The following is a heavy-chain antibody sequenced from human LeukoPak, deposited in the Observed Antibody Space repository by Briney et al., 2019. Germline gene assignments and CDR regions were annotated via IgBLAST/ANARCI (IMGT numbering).Heavy chain of an antibody. J-gene: IGHJ4*02. CDR3: ARRSDILTGLDY. Sequence: SETLSLTCTVSGGSISSSSYYWGWIRQPPGKGLEWIGSIYYSGSTYYNPSLKSRVTISVDTSKNQFSLKLSSATAADTAVYYCARRSDILTGLDYWGQGTLVTVSS. D-gene: IGHD3-9*01. V-gene: IGHV4-39*07. CDR1: GGSISSSSYY. CDR2: IYYSGST.